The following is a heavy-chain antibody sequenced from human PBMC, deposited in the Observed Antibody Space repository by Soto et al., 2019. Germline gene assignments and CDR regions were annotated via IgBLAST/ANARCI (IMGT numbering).Heavy chain of an antibody. V-gene: IGHV4-31*02. D-gene: IGHD5-12*01. CDR1: GGSISSGSYY. CDR2: IYYSGST. CDR3: ARDGRGYSGYDGGLNH. Sequence: TLSLTCTVSGGSISSGSYYWSWIRQHPGKGLEWIGYIYYSGSTYYNPSLKSRVTISVDTSKNQFSLKLSSVTAADTAVYYCARDGRGYSGYDGGLNHWGQGTLVTVSS. J-gene: IGHJ4*02.